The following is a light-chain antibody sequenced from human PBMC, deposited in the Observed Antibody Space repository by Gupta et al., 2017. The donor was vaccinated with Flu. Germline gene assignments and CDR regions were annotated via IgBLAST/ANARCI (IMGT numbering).Light chain of an antibody. CDR1: SSNIRANT. V-gene: IGLV1-44*01. CDR3: AARDNDRSGRV. J-gene: IGLJ2*01. Sequence: SDLPQPPSASGHPGQTVTISCSGSSSNIRANTVRWYQQVPGTTPKLLIYANNQRPSGVPDRFSGSKSGTSAALAIXGXQADNEXDYYCAARDNDRSGRVFGGGTKLTVL. CDR2: ANN.